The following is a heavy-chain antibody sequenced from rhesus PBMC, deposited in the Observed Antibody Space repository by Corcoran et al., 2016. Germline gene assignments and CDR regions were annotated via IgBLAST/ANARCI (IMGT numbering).Heavy chain of an antibody. CDR2: IYSSSGNT. CDR3: ARKLRVFGVPTALDY. CDR1: GGSISVGYG. V-gene: IGHV4S7*01. J-gene: IGHJ4*01. Sequence: QVQLQESGPGLLKPSETLSLTCAVSGGSISVGYGWGGCRRPPGQGREWIWSIYSSSGNTYYNPYLTSRATISTDTSKNQFSRKLSSVTAADTAVYYCARKLRVFGVPTALDYWGQGVLVTVSS. D-gene: IGHD3-3*01.